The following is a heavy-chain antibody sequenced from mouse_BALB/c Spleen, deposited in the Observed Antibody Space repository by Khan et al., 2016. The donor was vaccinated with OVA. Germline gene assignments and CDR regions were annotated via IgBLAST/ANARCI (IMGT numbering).Heavy chain of an antibody. D-gene: IGHD1-1*01. CDR3: TSSNYYGSGLYVMDY. J-gene: IGHJ4*01. CDR1: GYTFTSYW. CDR2: IGPGSGNS. Sequence: DLVKPGASVKLSCKASGYTFTSYWINWIKQRPGQGLEWIGRIGPGSGNSYYNEMFKDKATLTVDTSSSTAYIQLSSLSSEDSAVYFCTSSNYYGSGLYVMDYWGQGTSVTVSS. V-gene: IGHV1S41*01.